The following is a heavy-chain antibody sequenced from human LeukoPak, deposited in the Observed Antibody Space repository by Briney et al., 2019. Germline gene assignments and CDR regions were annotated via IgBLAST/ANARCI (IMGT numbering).Heavy chain of an antibody. CDR3: ARDVKDATLDPYDAFDI. CDR1: GGSITSNTYY. D-gene: IGHD2-15*01. CDR2: IYYSGST. V-gene: IGHV4-61*01. Sequence: SETLSLTCTVSGGSITSNTYYWSSIRQPPGKGLEWIGYIYYSGSTNYNPSLKSRVTISVDTSKNQFSLKLSSVTAADTAVYYCARDVKDATLDPYDAFDIWGQGTMVTVSS. J-gene: IGHJ3*02.